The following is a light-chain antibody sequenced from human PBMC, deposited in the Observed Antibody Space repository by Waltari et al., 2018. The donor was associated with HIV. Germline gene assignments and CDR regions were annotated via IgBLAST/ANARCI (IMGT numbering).Light chain of an antibody. V-gene: IGLV2-14*01. Sequence: QSALTQPASVSGSPGQSITISCTGTDTDHYDVSWYQHRPGEAPKVIIFEFVNRPSWVSKRFSGSRSGNTASLTISGLLAEDEADYFCTSYISSAIPVFGGGTKVTVL. CDR3: TSYISSAIPV. CDR2: EFV. J-gene: IGLJ2*01. CDR1: DTDHYD.